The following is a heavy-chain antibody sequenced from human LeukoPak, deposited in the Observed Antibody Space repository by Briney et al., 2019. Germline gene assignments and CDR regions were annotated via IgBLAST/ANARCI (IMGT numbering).Heavy chain of an antibody. CDR1: GGSISSYY. J-gene: IGHJ6*02. CDR2: MYINGRT. V-gene: IGHV4-4*07. Sequence: PSETLSLTSTVSGGSISSYYWSWIRQPAGTGLEWIGRMYINGRTDYNPSLKSRVTMSVDTSKNQFSLKLSSVTAADTAVYYCARDAGYYGSGNEMDVWGQGTTVTVSS. D-gene: IGHD3-10*01. CDR3: ARDAGYYGSGNEMDV.